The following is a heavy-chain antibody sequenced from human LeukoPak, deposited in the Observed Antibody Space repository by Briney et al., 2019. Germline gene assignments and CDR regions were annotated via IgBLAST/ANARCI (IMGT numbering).Heavy chain of an antibody. D-gene: IGHD6-19*01. CDR3: ARDHGSSGWYLDALDI. Sequence: GRSLRLSCATSGFTFSSYGMHWVRQAPGKGLEWVAVIWSDGTNKYYVDSVKGRFTISRDNSKNTLYLQMNSLRAEDTAVYYCARDHGSSGWYLDALDIWGQGTMVTVPS. J-gene: IGHJ3*02. V-gene: IGHV3-33*01. CDR2: IWSDGTNK. CDR1: GFTFSSYG.